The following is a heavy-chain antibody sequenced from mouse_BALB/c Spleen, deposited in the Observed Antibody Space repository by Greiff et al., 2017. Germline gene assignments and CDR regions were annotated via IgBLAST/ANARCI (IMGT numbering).Heavy chain of an antibody. CDR1: GFTFSSYA. J-gene: IGHJ3*01. D-gene: IGHD2-10*02. V-gene: IGHV5-9-4*01. CDR3: ARGEYGNSWFAY. Sequence: EVQVVESGGGLVKPGGSLKLSCAASGFTFSSYAMSWVRQSPEKRLEWVAEISSGGSYTYYPDTVTGRFTISRDNAKNTLYLEMSSLRSEDTAMYYCARGEYGNSWFAYWGQGTLVTVSA. CDR2: ISSGGSYT.